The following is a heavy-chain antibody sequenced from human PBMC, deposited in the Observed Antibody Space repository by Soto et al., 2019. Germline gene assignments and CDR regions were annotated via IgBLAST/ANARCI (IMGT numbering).Heavy chain of an antibody. D-gene: IGHD2-21*01. CDR3: VKRNCGNCPWSS. CDR2: INENGDST. Sequence: EVQLLESGGGLVQPGGSLRLSCAAPGFTFNNIAMGWVRQAPGKGLKYVSSINENGDSTFYADSVKGRFTISRDNSKSTLHLQMNSLRADDTAVYYCVKRNCGNCPWSSWGQGTLVTVSS. J-gene: IGHJ4*02. V-gene: IGHV3-23*01. CDR1: GFTFNNIA.